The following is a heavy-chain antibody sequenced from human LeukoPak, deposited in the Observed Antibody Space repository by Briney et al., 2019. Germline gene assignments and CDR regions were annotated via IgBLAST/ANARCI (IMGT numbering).Heavy chain of an antibody. CDR3: ARGGSPPEALGDTFDV. J-gene: IGHJ3*01. V-gene: IGHV3-74*01. CDR2: VKSDGSST. Sequence: PGRSLRLSCAASGFTFSSYWMHWVRQAPGKGLVWVSRVKSDGSSTNYADSVKGRFTVSRDNAKNTLILQMNSLRAEDTAVYYCARGGSPPEALGDTFDVWGHGTLVTVSS. CDR1: GFTFSSYW. D-gene: IGHD1-26*01.